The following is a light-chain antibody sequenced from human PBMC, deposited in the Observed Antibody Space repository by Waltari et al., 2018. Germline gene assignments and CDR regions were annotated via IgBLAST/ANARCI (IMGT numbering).Light chain of an antibody. Sequence: DIQMTQSPSTLSASVGDRVTIPCRASQSVSIWLAWYQQKPGKAPNLLIYKASTLESGVPSRFSGSGSGTEFTLTISSLQPDDFATYYCHQYDTFPFTFGQGTKLESK. J-gene: IGKJ2*01. V-gene: IGKV1-5*03. CDR2: KAS. CDR3: HQYDTFPFT. CDR1: QSVSIW.